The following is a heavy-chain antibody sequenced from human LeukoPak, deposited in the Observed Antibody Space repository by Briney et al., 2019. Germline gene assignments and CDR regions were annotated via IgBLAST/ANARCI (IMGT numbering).Heavy chain of an antibody. CDR3: ARGSMEYYYGSGSYKDWFDP. CDR2: IYYSGGT. Sequence: SETLSLTCTVSGGSISSSSYYWGWIRQPPGKGLEWIGSIYYSGGTYSNPSLKSRVTISVDTSKNQFSLKLSSVTAADTAVYYCARGSMEYYYGSGSYKDWFDPWGQGTLVIVSS. V-gene: IGHV4-39*01. J-gene: IGHJ5*02. CDR1: GGSISSSSYY. D-gene: IGHD3-10*01.